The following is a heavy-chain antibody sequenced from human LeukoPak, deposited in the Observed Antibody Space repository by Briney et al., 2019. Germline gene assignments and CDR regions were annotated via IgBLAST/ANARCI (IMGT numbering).Heavy chain of an antibody. CDR2: ISGSGGST. CDR3: AKDPSIDGSYLDY. CDR1: GFTFNNYV. Sequence: GGSLRLSCETSGFTFNNYVMTWVRQAPGKGLEWVSAISGSGGSTYYADSVKGRFTISRDNSKNTLYLQMNSLRAEDTAVYYCAKDPSIDGSYLDYWGQGTLVTVSS. V-gene: IGHV3-23*01. J-gene: IGHJ4*02. D-gene: IGHD1-26*01.